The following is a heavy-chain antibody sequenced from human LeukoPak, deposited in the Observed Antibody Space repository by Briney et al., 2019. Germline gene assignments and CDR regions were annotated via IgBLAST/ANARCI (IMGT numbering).Heavy chain of an antibody. J-gene: IGHJ6*03. CDR3: ARAPSLRGAHYYYYMDV. Sequence: ASVKASCKASGYTFTSYDINWVRQATGQGLEWMGWMNPNSGNTGYAQKFQGRVTMTRNTSISTAYMELSSLRSEDTAVYYCARAPSLRGAHYYYYMDVWGKGTTVTVSS. D-gene: IGHD3-10*01. CDR2: MNPNSGNT. CDR1: GYTFTSYD. V-gene: IGHV1-8*01.